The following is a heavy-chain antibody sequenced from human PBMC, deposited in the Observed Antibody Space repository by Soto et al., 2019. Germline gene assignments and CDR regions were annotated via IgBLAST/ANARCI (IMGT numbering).Heavy chain of an antibody. CDR2: ISSHGRDI. D-gene: IGHD6-19*01. CDR1: GCTFTSDS. J-gene: IGHJ4*02. Sequence: EVQLVESGGGLVKPGGSVRLSCEASGCTFTSDSMTWVRQAPGKGLEWVSSISSHGRDIFYEDSVKGRFTISRDNAKDSLHLQMNSLTGEDSAVYYCARGAALAGKLDLWGQGTLVTVSS. CDR3: ARGAALAGKLDL. V-gene: IGHV3-21*06.